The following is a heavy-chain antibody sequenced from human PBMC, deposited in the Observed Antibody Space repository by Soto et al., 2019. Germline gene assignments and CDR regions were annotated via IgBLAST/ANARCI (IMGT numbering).Heavy chain of an antibody. CDR1: GGTFSSYA. J-gene: IGHJ5*02. CDR2: IIPIFGTA. V-gene: IGHV1-69*12. D-gene: IGHD5-18*01. Sequence: QVQLVQSGAEVKKPGSSVKVSCKASGGTFSSYAISWVRQAPGQGLEWMGGIIPIFGTANYAQKFQGRVTITADESTSTAYIELSSLRSEDTAVYYCARATPGDTAMVNGWFDPWGQGTLVTVSS. CDR3: ARATPGDTAMVNGWFDP.